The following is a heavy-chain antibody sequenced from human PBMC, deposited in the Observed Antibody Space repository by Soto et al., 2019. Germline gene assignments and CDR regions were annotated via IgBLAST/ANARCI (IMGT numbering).Heavy chain of an antibody. V-gene: IGHV3-21*01. D-gene: IGHD3-22*01. J-gene: IGHJ3*02. CDR2: ISSSSSYI. CDR1: GFTFSSYS. Sequence: PGGSLRLSCAASGFTFSSYSMNWVRQAPGKGLEWVSSISSSSSYIYYADSVKGRFTISRDNAKNSLYLQMNSLRAEDTAVYYCARVAAYYDSSGYYPHGAFDIWSQGTMVTVSS. CDR3: ARVAAYYDSSGYYPHGAFDI.